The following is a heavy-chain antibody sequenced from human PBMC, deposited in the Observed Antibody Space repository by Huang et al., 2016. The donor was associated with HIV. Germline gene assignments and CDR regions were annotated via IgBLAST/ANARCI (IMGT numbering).Heavy chain of an antibody. J-gene: IGHJ3*02. V-gene: IGHV1-18*01. CDR1: GYPFTSYG. Sequence: QIQLMQSGPELKQPGASVKVSCTASGYPFTSYGITWVRQAPGQGPEWMGLISATSGDTEYAQKFQGRVTLTTDTSTNIAYMELRSLRSDDTAKYYCARDPKYHRIGYYRQRRGIDIWGQGTMVIVSS. D-gene: IGHD3-22*01. CDR2: ISATSGDT. CDR3: ARDPKYHRIGYYRQRRGIDI.